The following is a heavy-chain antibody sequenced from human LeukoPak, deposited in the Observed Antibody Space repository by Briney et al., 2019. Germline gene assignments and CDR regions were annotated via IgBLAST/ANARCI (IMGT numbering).Heavy chain of an antibody. V-gene: IGHV3-33*06. Sequence: GGSLRLSCAASGFTFDSYGMHWVRQAPGKGLEWVAVIWYDGSNKYYADSVKGRFTISRDNSKNTLYLQMNSLRAEDTAVYYCAKERHRYCSGGCCDAFDIWGQGTMVTVSS. CDR2: IWYDGSNK. J-gene: IGHJ3*02. D-gene: IGHD2-15*01. CDR3: AKERHRYCSGGCCDAFDI. CDR1: GFTFDSYG.